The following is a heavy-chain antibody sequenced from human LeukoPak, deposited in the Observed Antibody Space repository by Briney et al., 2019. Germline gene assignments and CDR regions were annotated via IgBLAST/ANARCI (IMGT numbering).Heavy chain of an antibody. Sequence: GGSLRLSCAASGFTVSSNYMSWVRQAPGKGLEWISVIYIGGSTYYADSVKGRFTISRDNSKNTLHLQMNSLRAEDTAVCYCAREGGGSSFEYWGQGTLVTVSS. V-gene: IGHV3-53*01. J-gene: IGHJ4*02. D-gene: IGHD6-13*01. CDR3: AREGGGSSFEY. CDR2: IYIGGST. CDR1: GFTVSSNY.